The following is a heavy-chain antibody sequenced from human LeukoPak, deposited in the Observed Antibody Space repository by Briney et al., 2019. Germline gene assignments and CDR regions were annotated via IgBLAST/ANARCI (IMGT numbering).Heavy chain of an antibody. D-gene: IGHD2-15*01. J-gene: IGHJ4*02. CDR1: GFTFSSYA. Sequence: GGSLRLSCAASGFTFSSYAMSWVRQAPGKGLKWVSAISGSGGSTYYADSVKGRFTISRDNSKNTLYLQMNSLRAEDTAVYYCASSLCSGGSCYSYYFDYWGQGTLVTVSS. CDR2: ISGSGGST. CDR3: ASSLCSGGSCYSYYFDY. V-gene: IGHV3-23*01.